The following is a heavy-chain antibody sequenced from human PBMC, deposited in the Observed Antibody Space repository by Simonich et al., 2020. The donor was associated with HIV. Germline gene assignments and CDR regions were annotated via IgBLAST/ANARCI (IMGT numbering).Heavy chain of an antibody. CDR2: FLPIFGTS. CDR3: AREDFGDYGGKHFDY. D-gene: IGHD4-17*01. J-gene: IGHJ4*02. V-gene: IGHV1-69*13. Sequence: QVQLVQSGAEVKKPGSSVKVSCKASGGTFSSYAISWVRQAPGQGLEWMGRFLPIFGTSNYAQKFQGRVTITVDESPSTAYMELNSLTSEDTAIYYCAREDFGDYGGKHFDYWGQGTLVTVSS. CDR1: GGTFSSYA.